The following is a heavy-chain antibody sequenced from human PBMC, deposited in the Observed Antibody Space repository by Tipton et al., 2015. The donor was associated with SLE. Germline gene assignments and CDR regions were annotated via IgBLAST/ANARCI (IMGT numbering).Heavy chain of an antibody. J-gene: IGHJ4*02. CDR1: GFTFSSYG. V-gene: IGHV3-30*03. CDR3: GRDPQWFPL. D-gene: IGHD3-22*01. CDR2: ISYDGSNK. Sequence: SLRLSCAASGFTFSSYGMHWVRQAPGKGLEWVAVISYDGSNKYYADSVKGRFTISRDNSKNTLYLQMNSLRAEDTAVYYCGRDPQWFPLWGQGTLVTVSS.